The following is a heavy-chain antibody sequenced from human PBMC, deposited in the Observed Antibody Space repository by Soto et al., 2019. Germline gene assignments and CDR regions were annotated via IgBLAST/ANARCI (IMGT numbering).Heavy chain of an antibody. CDR3: ARTYSSSWYGGRWFDP. V-gene: IGHV4-39*01. D-gene: IGHD6-13*01. Sequence: SETLSLTCTVSGGSISSSSYYWGWIRQPPGKGLEWIGSIYYSGSTYYNPSLKSRVTISVDTSKNQFSLKLSSVTAADTAVYYCARTYSSSWYGGRWFDPWGQGTLVTVSS. CDR2: IYYSGST. CDR1: GGSISSSSYY. J-gene: IGHJ5*02.